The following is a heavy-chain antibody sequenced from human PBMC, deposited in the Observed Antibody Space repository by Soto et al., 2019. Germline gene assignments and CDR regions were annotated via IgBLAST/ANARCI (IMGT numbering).Heavy chain of an antibody. CDR2: ISTSGSTV. V-gene: IGHV3-48*03. CDR1: RFTFSTYE. J-gene: IGHJ4*02. CDR3: AKVSMTGHFDY. Sequence: LRLSCAASRFTFSTYEMNWVRQAPGKGLEWVSYISTSGSTVYYADSVKGRFTISRDNSKSTLFLQMNSLRAEDTAGYYCAKVSMTGHFDYWGQGTLVTVSS. D-gene: IGHD3-3*02.